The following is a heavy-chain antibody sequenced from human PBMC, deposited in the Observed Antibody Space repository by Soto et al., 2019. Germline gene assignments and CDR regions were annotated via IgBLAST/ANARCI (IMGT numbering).Heavy chain of an antibody. CDR3: AKVGGGLWLHRSYYYYGMDV. Sequence: QVQLVESGGGVVQPGRSLRLSCAASGFTFSSYGMHWVRQAPGKGLEWVAVISYDGSNKYYADSVKGRFTISRDNSKNTLYLQMNSLRAEDTALYYCAKVGGGLWLHRSYYYYGMDVWGQGTTVTVSS. CDR2: ISYDGSNK. V-gene: IGHV3-30*18. D-gene: IGHD5-18*01. J-gene: IGHJ6*02. CDR1: GFTFSSYG.